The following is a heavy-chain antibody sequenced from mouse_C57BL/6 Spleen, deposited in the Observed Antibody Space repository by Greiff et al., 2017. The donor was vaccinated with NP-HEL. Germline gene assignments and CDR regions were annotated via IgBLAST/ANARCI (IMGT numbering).Heavy chain of an antibody. CDR3: AGVILRYHYYALDY. D-gene: IGHD1-1*01. Sequence: VQLQQSGPELVKPGASVKISCKASGYTFTDYYMNWVKQSHGKSLEWIGDINPNNGGTSYNQKFKGKATLTVDKSSSTAYMELRSLTSEDSAVYYCAGVILRYHYYALDYWGQGTSVTVSS. CDR1: GYTFTDYY. V-gene: IGHV1-26*01. CDR2: INPNNGGT. J-gene: IGHJ4*01.